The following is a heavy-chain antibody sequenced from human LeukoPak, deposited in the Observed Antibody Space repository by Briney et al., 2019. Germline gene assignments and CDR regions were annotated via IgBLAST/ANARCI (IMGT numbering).Heavy chain of an antibody. CDR3: ARHGLAGCLGGRCFTSFHYYGMDV. J-gene: IGHJ6*02. V-gene: IGHV5-51*01. CDR1: GCRFNGYW. Sequence: GESLKISCTGSGCRFNGYWIGWVRQMPGKGLEWLGIIFPGDSDTKYSPSFQGLVTISADKSISTAYLQWSSLKALDSSIYYCARHGLAGCLGGRCFTSFHYYGMDVWGQGTTVTVSS. D-gene: IGHD2-15*01. CDR2: IFPGDSDT.